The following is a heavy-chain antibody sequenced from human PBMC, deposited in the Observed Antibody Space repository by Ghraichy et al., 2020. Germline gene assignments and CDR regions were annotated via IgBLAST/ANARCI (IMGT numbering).Heavy chain of an antibody. D-gene: IGHD2-15*01. V-gene: IGHV5-51*01. CDR1: GYSFTGYW. J-gene: IGHJ6*02. CDR2: IYPGDSDT. Sequence: GGSLRLSCQGSGYSFTGYWIAWVRQMPGKGLEWMGVIYPGDSDTKYSPSFQGQVTVSVDKSINTAYLQWSSLKASDTAIYYCARHAHDCSGGSCYRRHPDVWGQGTTVTVSS. CDR3: ARHAHDCSGGSCYRRHPDV.